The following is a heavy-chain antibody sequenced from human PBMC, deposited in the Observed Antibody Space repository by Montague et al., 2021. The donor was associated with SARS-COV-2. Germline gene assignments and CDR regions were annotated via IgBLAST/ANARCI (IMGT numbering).Heavy chain of an antibody. CDR1: GFTFSDYY. CDR3: ARVAKLAAAGLWWFDP. D-gene: IGHD6-13*01. CDR2: ISSSGSTI. J-gene: IGHJ5*02. V-gene: IGHV3-11*01. Sequence: SLRISCAASGFTFSDYYMSWIRQAPGKGLEWISYISSSGSTIYYADSVKGRFTISRDDAKNSLYLQMNSLRAEDTAVYYCARVAKLAAAGLWWFDPWGQGTLVTVSS.